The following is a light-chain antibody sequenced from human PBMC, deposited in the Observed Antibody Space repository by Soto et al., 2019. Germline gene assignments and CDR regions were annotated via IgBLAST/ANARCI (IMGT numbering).Light chain of an antibody. CDR1: QSISSW. CDR3: QQYNSYPWT. Sequence: DIQMTQSPSTLSASVGDRVTITCRASQSISSWLAWYQQKPGKAPKLLIYKASSLESGGPSRFCGGGSGTEFAPTISSLQADDFATYYCQQYNSYPWTFVQGTKVEIK. CDR2: KAS. J-gene: IGKJ1*01. V-gene: IGKV1-5*03.